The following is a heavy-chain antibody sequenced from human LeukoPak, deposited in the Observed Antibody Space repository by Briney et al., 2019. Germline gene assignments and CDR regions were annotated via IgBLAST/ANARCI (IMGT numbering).Heavy chain of an antibody. D-gene: IGHD3-10*01. CDR1: GYSISSGYY. CDR3: ARDYYGSGSYSWFDP. CDR2: IHYTGSA. V-gene: IGHV4-38-2*02. Sequence: PSETLSLTCTVSGYSISSGYYWGWIRQPPGKGLECIGSIHYTGSAYYNPSLKSRVTISVDTSKNQFSLKLSSVTAADTAVYYCARDYYGSGSYSWFDPWGQGTLVTVSS. J-gene: IGHJ5*02.